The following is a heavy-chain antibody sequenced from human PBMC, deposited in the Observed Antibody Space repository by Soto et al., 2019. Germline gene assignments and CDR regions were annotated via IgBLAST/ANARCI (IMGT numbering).Heavy chain of an antibody. J-gene: IGHJ4*01. CDR2: INPKSGGT. D-gene: IGHD2-2*01. V-gene: IGHV1-2*02. CDR1: GYTFTGYY. CDR3: APDRRYCSSNGCWKFDH. Sequence: ASVKVSCKAAGYTFTGYYMHWVRQAPGQGLEWMGWINPKSGGTNYAQKFQGRVTMTRDTSISTAYMELSRLRSDDTAVYYCAPDRRYCSSNGCWKFDHWGHGTLVTV.